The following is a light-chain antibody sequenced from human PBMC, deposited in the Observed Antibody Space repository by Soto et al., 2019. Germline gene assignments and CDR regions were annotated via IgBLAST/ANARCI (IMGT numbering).Light chain of an antibody. CDR3: AAWDDSLSVGV. Sequence: QSVLTQPPSASGTPGQRVTISCSGSSSNIGSNYVYWYQQLPGTAPKLLIYRNNQRPPGVPDRFSGSKSGTSASLAISGLRSEDEADYYCAAWDDSLSVGVFGTGTKVTVL. V-gene: IGLV1-47*01. J-gene: IGLJ1*01. CDR1: SSNIGSNY. CDR2: RNN.